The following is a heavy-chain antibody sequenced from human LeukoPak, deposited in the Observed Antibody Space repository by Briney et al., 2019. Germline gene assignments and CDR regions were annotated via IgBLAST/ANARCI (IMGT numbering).Heavy chain of an antibody. V-gene: IGHV1-69*04. CDR1: GGTFSGYA. Sequence: GASVKVSCKASGGTFSGYAISWVRQAPGQGLKWMGRIIHILGIANYAQKFQGRVTITADKSTSTAYMELSSRRSEDTAVYYCARVGQQLAGLDYWGQGTLVTVSS. CDR2: IIHILGIA. J-gene: IGHJ4*02. CDR3: ARVGQQLAGLDY. D-gene: IGHD6-13*01.